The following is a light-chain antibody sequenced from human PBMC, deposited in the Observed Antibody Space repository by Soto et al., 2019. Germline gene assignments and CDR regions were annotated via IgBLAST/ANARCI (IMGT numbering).Light chain of an antibody. CDR3: QHYSSRPWA. V-gene: IGKV3-15*01. Sequence: EIVMTQSPATLSVSPGERATLSCRASQSVSSKLAWYQQKPGQGPRLLIYGASTKATGIPARFSRSGSGRDFTLTISSLESEDLAVYYGQHYSSRPWAISLGTKVASK. CDR1: QSVSSK. CDR2: GAS. J-gene: IGKJ1*01.